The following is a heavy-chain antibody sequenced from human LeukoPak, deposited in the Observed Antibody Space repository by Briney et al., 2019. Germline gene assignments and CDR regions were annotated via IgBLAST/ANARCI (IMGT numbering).Heavy chain of an antibody. CDR3: ARAGLVVPAAILSYYYYYMDV. CDR1: GGSFSGYY. V-gene: IGHV4-34*01. Sequence: PSETLSLTCAVYGGSFSGYYWSWIRQPPGKGLEWIGEINHSGSTNYNPSLKSRLTISVDTSKNQFSLKLISVTAADTAVYYCARAGLVVPAAILSYYYYYMDVWGKGTTVTVSS. CDR2: INHSGST. J-gene: IGHJ6*03. D-gene: IGHD2-2*02.